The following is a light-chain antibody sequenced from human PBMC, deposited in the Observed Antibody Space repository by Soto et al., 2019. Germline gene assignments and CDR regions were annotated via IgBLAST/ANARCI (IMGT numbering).Light chain of an antibody. Sequence: QSVLTQPASVSGSPGQSITISCTGTSSDVGSYNLLSWYQQHPGKAPKLMIYEVSKRPSGVSNRFSGSKSGNTASLTISGLQAEDEADYYCCSYAGSSTFVFGGGTKLTVL. CDR2: EVS. CDR3: CSYAGSSTFV. J-gene: IGLJ2*01. CDR1: SSDVGSYNL. V-gene: IGLV2-23*02.